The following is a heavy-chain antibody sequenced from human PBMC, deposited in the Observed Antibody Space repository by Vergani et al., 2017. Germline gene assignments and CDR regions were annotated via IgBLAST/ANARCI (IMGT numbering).Heavy chain of an antibody. CDR1: GGSFSGYY. CDR2: INHSGST. V-gene: IGHV4-34*01. CDR3: ASLGRYYFDS. D-gene: IGHD1-14*01. Sequence: QVQLQQWGAGLLKPSETLSLTCAVYGGSFSGYYWSWIRQPPGKGLEWIGEINHSGSTNYNPSLKSRVTISVDTSKNQFSLKLSSVTAADTAVYYCASLGRYYFDSWGQGTLVTVSS. J-gene: IGHJ4*02.